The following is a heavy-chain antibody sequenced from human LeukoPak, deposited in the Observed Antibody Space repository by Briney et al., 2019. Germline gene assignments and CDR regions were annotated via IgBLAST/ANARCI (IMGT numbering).Heavy chain of an antibody. D-gene: IGHD1-26*01. Sequence: PSETLSLTCTVSGGSISSYYWSWIRQPPGKGLEWIGYIYYSGSTNYNPSLKSRVTISVDTSKNQFSLKLSSVTAADTAVYYCARGPTALDAFDIWGQGTMVTVSS. CDR1: GGSISSYY. J-gene: IGHJ3*02. V-gene: IGHV4-59*01. CDR3: ARGPTALDAFDI. CDR2: IYYSGST.